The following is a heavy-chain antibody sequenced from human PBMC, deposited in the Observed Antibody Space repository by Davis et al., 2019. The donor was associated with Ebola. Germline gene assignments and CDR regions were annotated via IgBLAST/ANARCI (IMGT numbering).Heavy chain of an antibody. CDR2: INPNSGGT. J-gene: IGHJ6*03. CDR1: GYTFTGYY. CDR3: ASSLSSGEMLYYYMDV. V-gene: IGHV1-2*02. D-gene: IGHD2-15*01. Sequence: ASVKVSCKASGYTFTGYYMHWVRQAPGQGLEWMGWINPNSGGTNYAQKFQGRVTITADESTSTAYMELSSLRSEDTAVYYCASSLSSGEMLYYYMDVWGKGTTVTVSS.